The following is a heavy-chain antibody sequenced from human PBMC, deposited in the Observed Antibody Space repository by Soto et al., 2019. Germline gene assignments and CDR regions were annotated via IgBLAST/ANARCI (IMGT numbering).Heavy chain of an antibody. D-gene: IGHD6-13*01. CDR3: AKWPSSSSIGYGMDV. Sequence: PGGSLRLSCAASGFTFSSYAMSWVRQAPGKGLEWVSAISGSGGSTYYADSVKGRFTISRDNSKNTLYLQMNSLRAEDTAVYYCAKWPSSSSIGYGMDVWGQGTTVTVSS. CDR1: GFTFSSYA. J-gene: IGHJ6*02. V-gene: IGHV3-23*01. CDR2: ISGSGGST.